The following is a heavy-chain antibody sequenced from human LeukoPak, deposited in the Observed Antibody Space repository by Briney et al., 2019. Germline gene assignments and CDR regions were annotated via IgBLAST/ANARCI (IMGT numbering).Heavy chain of an antibody. CDR1: RFTFSSYA. J-gene: IGHJ4*02. CDR2: VSGSGDTT. Sequence: PGGSLRLSCAASRFTFSSYAVTWVRQAPGKGLEWVSVVSGSGDTTYYADSVKGRFTISRDNSKNTLYLQMNSLRAEDTAVYYCVREVYAFDYWGQGTLVTVSS. D-gene: IGHD2-8*01. CDR3: VREVYAFDY. V-gene: IGHV3-23*01.